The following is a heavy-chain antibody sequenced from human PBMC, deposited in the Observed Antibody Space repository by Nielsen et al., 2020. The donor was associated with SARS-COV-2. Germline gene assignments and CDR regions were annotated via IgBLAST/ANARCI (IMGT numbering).Heavy chain of an antibody. V-gene: IGHV4-59*01. CDR1: GGSFSGYY. CDR3: ARATNEYFDY. Sequence: SETLSLTCAVYGGSFSGYYWSWIRQPPGKGLEWIGYIYYSGSTNYNPSLKSRVTISVDTSKNQFSLKLSSVTAADTAVYYCARATNEYFDYWGQGTLVTVSS. D-gene: IGHD1-1*01. CDR2: IYYSGST. J-gene: IGHJ4*02.